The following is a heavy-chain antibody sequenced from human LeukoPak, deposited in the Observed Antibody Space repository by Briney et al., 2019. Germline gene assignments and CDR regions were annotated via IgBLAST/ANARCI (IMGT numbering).Heavy chain of an antibody. CDR1: GFTVSSNY. V-gene: IGHV3-53*01. D-gene: IGHD6-19*01. CDR3: ASSIAVAGEYYYYGMDV. Sequence: GGSLRLSCAASGFTVSSNYMSWVRQAPGRGLEWVSVIYSGGSTYYADSVKGRFTISRDNSKNTLYLQMNSLRAEDTAVYYCASSIAVAGEYYYYGMDVWGQGTTVTVSS. J-gene: IGHJ6*02. CDR2: IYSGGST.